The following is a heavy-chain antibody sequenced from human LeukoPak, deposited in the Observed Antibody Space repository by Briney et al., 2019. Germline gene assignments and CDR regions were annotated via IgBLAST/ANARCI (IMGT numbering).Heavy chain of an antibody. J-gene: IGHJ4*02. Sequence: GGSLRLSCAASGFTFNYYNMNWVRQAPGKALEWVSSITSSGANIFYAASVRGRFTISRDNAKDSLYLQMNSLRAEDTAVYYCAKDSSKIRTFIVATKGYFDYWGQGTLVTVSS. D-gene: IGHD5-12*01. V-gene: IGHV3-21*01. CDR3: AKDSSKIRTFIVATKGYFDY. CDR1: GFTFNYYN. CDR2: ITSSGANI.